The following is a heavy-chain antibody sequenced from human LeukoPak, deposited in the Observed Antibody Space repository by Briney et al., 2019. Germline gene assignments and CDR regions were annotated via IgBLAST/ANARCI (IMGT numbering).Heavy chain of an antibody. V-gene: IGHV3-9*01. J-gene: IGHJ4*02. CDR3: AKDISWSLADIRY. D-gene: IGHD2-15*01. Sequence: GGSLRLSCAASGFTFDDYAMHWVRQAPGKGLEWVSGISWNSGSIGYADSVKGRFTISRDNAKNSLYLQMNSLRAEDTAFYYCAKDISWSLADIRYWGQGTLVTVSS. CDR1: GFTFDDYA. CDR2: ISWNSGSI.